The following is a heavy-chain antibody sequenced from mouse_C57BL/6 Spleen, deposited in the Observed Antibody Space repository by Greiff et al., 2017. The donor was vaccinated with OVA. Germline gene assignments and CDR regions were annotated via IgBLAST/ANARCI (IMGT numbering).Heavy chain of an antibody. CDR2: IYPGDGDT. Sequence: VQLQQSGAELVKPGASVKIPCKASGYAFSSYWMNWVKQRPGKGLEWIGQIYPGDGDTNYNGKFKGKATLTADKSSSTAYMQLSSLTSEDSAVYFCARSGNLAWFAYWGQGTLVTVSA. CDR3: ARSGNLAWFAY. J-gene: IGHJ3*01. CDR1: GYAFSSYW. V-gene: IGHV1-80*01.